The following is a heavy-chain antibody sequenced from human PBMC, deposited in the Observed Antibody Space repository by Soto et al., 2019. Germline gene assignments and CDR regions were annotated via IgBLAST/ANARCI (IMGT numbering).Heavy chain of an antibody. CDR1: NDSVLTSICY. CDR3: ARNWNLALVPAAYFDS. J-gene: IGHJ4*02. D-gene: IGHD2-2*01. Sequence: SETLSLTCTVSNDSVLTSICYWAWIRQPPGKGLEWIGTIYYTGTTYYNPSLQSRVTISIDTSKNQFSLSLNSVTAADTAVYYCARNWNLALVPAAYFDSWGQGTMVTVSS. V-gene: IGHV4-39*01. CDR2: IYYTGTT.